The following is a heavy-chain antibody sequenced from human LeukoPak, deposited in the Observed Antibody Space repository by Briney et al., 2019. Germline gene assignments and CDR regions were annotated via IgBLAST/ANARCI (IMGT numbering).Heavy chain of an antibody. CDR3: ARDSGEKTYYDFWSGYYIEY. J-gene: IGHJ4*02. Sequence: SETLSLTCTVSGGSISSYYWSWIRQPAGKGLEWIGRIYTSGSTNYNPSLKSRVTMSVDTSKNQFSLKLSSVTAADTAVYYCARDSGEKTYYDFWSGYYIEYWGQGTLVTVSS. CDR1: GGSISSYY. D-gene: IGHD3-3*01. CDR2: IYTSGST. V-gene: IGHV4-4*07.